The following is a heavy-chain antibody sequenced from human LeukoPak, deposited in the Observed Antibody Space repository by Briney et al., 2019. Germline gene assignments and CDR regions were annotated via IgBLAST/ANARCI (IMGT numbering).Heavy chain of an antibody. V-gene: IGHV4-34*01. J-gene: IGHJ6*02. CDR1: GGSFSGYY. D-gene: IGHD3-3*01. CDR3: ARDHYDFWSGYPGFYYYYGMDV. CDR2: INHSGST. Sequence: PSETLSLTCAVYGGSFSGYYWSWIRQPPGKGLEWIGEINHSGSTNYNPSLKSRVTISVDTSKNQFSLKLSSVTAADTAVYYCARDHYDFWSGYPGFYYYYGMDVWGQGTTVTVSS.